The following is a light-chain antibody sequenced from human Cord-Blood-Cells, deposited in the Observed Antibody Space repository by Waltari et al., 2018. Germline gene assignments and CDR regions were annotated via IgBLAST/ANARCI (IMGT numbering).Light chain of an antibody. J-gene: IGKJ1*01. Sequence: IVMPQSPLSLPVTPGEPASISCRSSQSLLHSNGYNYLDWYVQKPGQSPQLLIYLGSNRASGVPDRFSGSGSGTDFTLKISRVEAEDVGVYYCMQALQTPRTFGQGTKVEIK. CDR3: MQALQTPRT. CDR2: LGS. V-gene: IGKV2-28*01. CDR1: QSLLHSNGYNY.